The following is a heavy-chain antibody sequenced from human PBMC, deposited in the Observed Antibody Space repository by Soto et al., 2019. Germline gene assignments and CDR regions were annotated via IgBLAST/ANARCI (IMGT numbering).Heavy chain of an antibody. V-gene: IGHV3-7*01. D-gene: IGHD2-15*01. CDR2: IEEDGSEK. J-gene: IGHJ4*02. CDR1: GFTLSRYR. Sequence: PGGSLRLSCVASGFTLSRYRMNWVRQVPGKGLEWVANIEEDGSEKNYVDSVKGRFTISRDNAKNSLYLQMNSLRAEDTAVYYCARDPKYCSGGSCYTLFDYWGQGT. CDR3: ARDPKYCSGGSCYTLFDY.